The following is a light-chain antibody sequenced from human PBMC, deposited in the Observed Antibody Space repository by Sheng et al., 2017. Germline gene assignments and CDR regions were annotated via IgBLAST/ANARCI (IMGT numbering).Light chain of an antibody. CDR3: HHYGSSPWT. CDR2: RAS. V-gene: IGKV3-20*01. CDR1: QSVSNN. Sequence: EIVMTQSPATLSVSPGERATLSCRASQSVSNNVVWYQQKPGQAPRVLIYRASTRATGIPGRFSGSGSGTDFTLTISRLEPEDFAVYYCHHYGSSPWTFGLGTKLQIK. J-gene: IGKJ1*01.